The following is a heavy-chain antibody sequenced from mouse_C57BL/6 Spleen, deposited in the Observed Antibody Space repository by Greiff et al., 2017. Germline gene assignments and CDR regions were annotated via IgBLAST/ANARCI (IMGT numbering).Heavy chain of an antibody. Sequence: VQLQQSGAELVRPGASVTLSRKASGYTFTDYEMHWVKQTPVHGLEWIGAIDPETGGTAYNEKFKGKAILTSDKSSRTAYMGLRSLTSEDSAVYNWKRRRGRVYFGDRGQGTTLTVAS. CDR1: GYTFTDYE. V-gene: IGHV1-15*01. CDR3: KRRRGRVYFGD. CDR2: IDPETGGT. J-gene: IGHJ2*01.